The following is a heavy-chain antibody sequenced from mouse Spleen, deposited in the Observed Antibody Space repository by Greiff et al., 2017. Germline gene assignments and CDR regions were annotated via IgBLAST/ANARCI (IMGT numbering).Heavy chain of an antibody. V-gene: IGHV1-18*01. CDR2: INPNNGGT. CDR3: ARRAYGNFYWYFDV. CDR1: GYTFTDYN. D-gene: IGHD2-10*02. Sequence: EVQLQQSGPELVKPGASVKIPCKASGYTFTDYNMDWVKQSHGKSLEWIGDINPNNGGTIYNQKFKGKATLTVDKSSSTAYMELRSLTSEDTAVYYCARRAYGNFYWYFDVWGAGTTVTVSS. J-gene: IGHJ1*01.